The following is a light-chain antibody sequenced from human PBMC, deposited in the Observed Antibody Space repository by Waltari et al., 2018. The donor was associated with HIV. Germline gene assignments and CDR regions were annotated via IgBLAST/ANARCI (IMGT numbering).Light chain of an antibody. CDR1: QSIHMW. CDR3: QEYDTQYHK. CDR2: KAS. V-gene: IGKV1-5*03. Sequence: DIQMTQSPSILSASVGDRVTITCRASQSIHMWLAWYQQKSGKAPNVLIYKASTLVSGVPSRFSGSGSGTEFTLTITILQPDDFATYYCQEYDTQYHKFGQGTKV. J-gene: IGKJ1*01.